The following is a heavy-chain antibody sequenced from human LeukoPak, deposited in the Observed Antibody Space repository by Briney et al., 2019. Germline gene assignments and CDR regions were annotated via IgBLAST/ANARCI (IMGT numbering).Heavy chain of an antibody. Sequence: SETLSLTCTVSGGSISSYYWSWIRQPPGKGLEWIGYIYYSGSTNYNPSLKSRVTISVDTSKNQFSLKLSSVTAADTAVYYCARIVGATYYLDYWGQGTLVTLSS. J-gene: IGHJ4*02. V-gene: IGHV4-59*01. CDR3: ARIVGATYYLDY. D-gene: IGHD1-26*01. CDR2: IYYSGST. CDR1: GGSISSYY.